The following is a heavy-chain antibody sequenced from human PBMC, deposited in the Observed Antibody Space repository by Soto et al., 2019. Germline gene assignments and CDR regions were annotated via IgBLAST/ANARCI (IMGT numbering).Heavy chain of an antibody. Sequence: EVQLLESGGGLVQPGGSLRLSCAASGFSFSTYALSWVRQARGKGLEWVSAISGSGVSTYYADSVKGRFTISRDNPKNTLYQQMNSMKAEDTAVYYCAKDQGNHYPIWYSHHWGRGTLLTVCS. CDR3: AKDQGNHYPIWYSHH. V-gene: IGHV3-23*01. CDR2: ISGSGVST. CDR1: GFSFSTYA. J-gene: IGHJ2*01. D-gene: IGHD3-10*01.